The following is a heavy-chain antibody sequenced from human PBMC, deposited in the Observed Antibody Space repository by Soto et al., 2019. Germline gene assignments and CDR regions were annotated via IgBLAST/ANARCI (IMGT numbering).Heavy chain of an antibody. J-gene: IGHJ4*02. CDR1: GLKVSSW. CDR2: TTQDGSGR. D-gene: IGHD5-18*01. V-gene: IGHV3-7*01. CDR3: ASLDTAVIKTGGY. Sequence: EVQLVESGGGLVQPGGSLRLSCAASGLKVSSWMSWVRQAPGKGLERVAMTTQDGSGRHYLDSWKGRFTISRDSAKNSMYLQMHRRTVEDTAMYYCASLDTAVIKTGGYWGQGTQVTVSS.